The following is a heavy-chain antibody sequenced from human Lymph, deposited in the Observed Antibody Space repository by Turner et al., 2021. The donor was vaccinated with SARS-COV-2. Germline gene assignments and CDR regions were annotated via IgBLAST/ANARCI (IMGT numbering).Heavy chain of an antibody. CDR2: ISGSVGIT. CDR1: GFTFRSYA. D-gene: IGHD3-22*01. V-gene: IGHV3-23*01. J-gene: IGHJ4*02. CDR3: AKNDMAMIVLVITLFDY. Sequence: VQLLESGGGLVQPGGSLKLPCAEYGFTFRSYAMSWVRQAPWKGLVWVSVISGSVGITNYADSVKGWFSISRDNSNYTLYLQINSLRAQDTAVYYCAKNDMAMIVLVITLFDYWGQGTLFTVSS.